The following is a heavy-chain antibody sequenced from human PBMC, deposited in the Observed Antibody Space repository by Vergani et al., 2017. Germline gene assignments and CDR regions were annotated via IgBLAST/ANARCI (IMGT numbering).Heavy chain of an antibody. J-gene: IGHJ3*02. CDR3: ARDSADRDDSSGYYDAFDI. CDR1: GGSISSSSYY. D-gene: IGHD3-22*01. V-gene: IGHV4-61*05. Sequence: QLQLQESGPGLVKPSETLSLTCTVSGGSISSSSYYWGWIRQPPGKGLEWIGYIYYSGSTNYNPSLKSRVTISVDTSKNQFSLKLSSVTAADTAVYYCARDSADRDDSSGYYDAFDIWGQGTMVTVSS. CDR2: IYYSGST.